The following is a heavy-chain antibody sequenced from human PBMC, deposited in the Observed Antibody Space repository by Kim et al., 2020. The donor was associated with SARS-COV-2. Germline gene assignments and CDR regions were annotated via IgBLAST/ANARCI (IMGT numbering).Heavy chain of an antibody. V-gene: IGHV4-34*01. Sequence: SETLSLTCAVYGGSFSGYYWSWIRQPPGKGLEWIGEINHSGSTNYNPSLKSRVTISVDTSKNQFSLKLSSVTAADTAVYYCAAVMVAAKFTLDYWGQGTLVTVSS. D-gene: IGHD2-15*01. J-gene: IGHJ4*02. CDR1: GGSFSGYY. CDR3: AAVMVAAKFTLDY. CDR2: INHSGST.